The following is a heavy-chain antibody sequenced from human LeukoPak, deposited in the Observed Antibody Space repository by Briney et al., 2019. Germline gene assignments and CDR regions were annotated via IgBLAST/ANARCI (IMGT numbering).Heavy chain of an antibody. CDR2: LNPNTLVT. CDR1: GYTFTDYY. D-gene: IGHD4-23*01. J-gene: IGHJ6*02. V-gene: IGHV1-2*02. Sequence: ASVKVSCKASGYTFTDYYMHWVRQAPGQGLEWMGWLNPNTLVTSYAQHFQGRVSMTWDTSISTGYMDLNSLTSDDTAVYCCARKDGGRDGMDVWGQGTTVTVSS. CDR3: ARKDGGRDGMDV.